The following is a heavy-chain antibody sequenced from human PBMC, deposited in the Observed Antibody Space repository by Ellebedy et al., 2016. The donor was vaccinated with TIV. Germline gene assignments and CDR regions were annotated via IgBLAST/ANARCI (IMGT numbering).Heavy chain of an antibody. V-gene: IGHV1-3*01. CDR3: AREGVGATPDY. J-gene: IGHJ4*02. D-gene: IGHD1-26*01. Sequence: FQGRVTITRDTSASTVYMELSSLRSEDTAVYYCAREGVGATPDYWGQGTLVTVSS.